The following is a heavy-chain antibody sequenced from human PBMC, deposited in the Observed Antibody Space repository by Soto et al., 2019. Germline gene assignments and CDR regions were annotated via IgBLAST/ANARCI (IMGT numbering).Heavy chain of an antibody. D-gene: IGHD1-26*01. CDR3: ARDMRVGATVTFDY. CDR2: IIPIFGTA. J-gene: IGHJ4*02. Sequence: ASVKVSCKASGGTFSSYAISWVRQAPGQGLEWMGGIIPIFGTANYAQKFQGRVTITADESTSTAYMELSSLRSEDTAVYYCARDMRVGATVTFDYWGQGTLVTVSS. V-gene: IGHV1-69*13. CDR1: GGTFSSYA.